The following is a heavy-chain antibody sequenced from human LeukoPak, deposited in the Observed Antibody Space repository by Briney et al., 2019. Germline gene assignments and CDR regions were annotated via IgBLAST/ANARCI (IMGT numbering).Heavy chain of an antibody. V-gene: IGHV1-2*06. J-gene: IGHJ4*02. CDR1: GYTFTSYD. CDR2: INPNSGGT. CDR3: ARDCNDFWSGYEGY. Sequence: ASVKVSCKASGYTFTSYDINWVRQATGQGLEWMGRINPNSGGTNYAQKFQGRVTMTRDTSISTAYMELSRLRSDDTAVYYCARDCNDFWSGYEGYWGQGTLVTVSS. D-gene: IGHD3-3*01.